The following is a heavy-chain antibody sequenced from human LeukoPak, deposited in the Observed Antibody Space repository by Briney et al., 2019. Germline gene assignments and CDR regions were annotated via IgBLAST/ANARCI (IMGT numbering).Heavy chain of an antibody. J-gene: IGHJ4*02. CDR1: GFTFSSYS. Sequence: GGSLRLSCAASGFTFSSYSMNWVRQAPGKGLEWVANIKDDGSGKYYVDSLKGRFTISRDNAKNSLYLQMDSLRAEDTAVYYCAGVGYSSSWSPSDYWGQGALVTVSS. CDR2: IKDDGSGK. V-gene: IGHV3-7*01. CDR3: AGVGYSSSWSPSDY. D-gene: IGHD6-13*01.